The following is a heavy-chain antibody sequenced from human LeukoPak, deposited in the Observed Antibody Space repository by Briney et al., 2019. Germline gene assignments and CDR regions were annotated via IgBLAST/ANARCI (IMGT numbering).Heavy chain of an antibody. J-gene: IGHJ3*02. Sequence: APVKASCKVSGYTLTELSMHWVRQAPGKGLEWMGGFDPEDGETIYAQKFQGRVTMTEDTSTDTAYMELSSLRSEDTAVYYCATAGIQLWLRSGDAFDIWGQGTMVTVSS. CDR3: ATAGIQLWLRSGDAFDI. CDR2: FDPEDGET. CDR1: GYTLTELS. V-gene: IGHV1-24*01. D-gene: IGHD5-18*01.